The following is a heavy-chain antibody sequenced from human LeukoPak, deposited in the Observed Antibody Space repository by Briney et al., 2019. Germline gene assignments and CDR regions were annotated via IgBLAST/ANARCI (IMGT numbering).Heavy chain of an antibody. CDR2: MNNGPGAT. D-gene: IGHD5-12*01. CDR3: AKGGYDYVEVGYFDS. Sequence: GGSLRLSCAASGFSFSTSPMSWVRQPPGKGLEWVSAMNNGPGATFYRDSVRGRFTISRDDSKSTLYLQMNSLRAEDTALYYCAKGGYDYVEVGYFDSWGQGTLVTVSS. V-gene: IGHV3-23*01. J-gene: IGHJ4*02. CDR1: GFSFSTSP.